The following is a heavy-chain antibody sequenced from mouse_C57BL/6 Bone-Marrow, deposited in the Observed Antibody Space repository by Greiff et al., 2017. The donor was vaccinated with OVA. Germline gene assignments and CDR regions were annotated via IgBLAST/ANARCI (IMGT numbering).Heavy chain of an antibody. J-gene: IGHJ4*01. V-gene: IGHV1-15*01. CDR2: IDPETGGT. CDR1: GYTFTDYE. D-gene: IGHD2-2*01. Sequence: VQLQQSGAELVRPGASVTLSCKASGYTFTDYEMHWVKQTPVHGLEWIGAIDPETGGTAYNPKFKGKAILTADKSSSADYMELRSLTSEDSAVYYCTRDGYPTLYYAMDYWGQGTSVTVSS. CDR3: TRDGYPTLYYAMDY.